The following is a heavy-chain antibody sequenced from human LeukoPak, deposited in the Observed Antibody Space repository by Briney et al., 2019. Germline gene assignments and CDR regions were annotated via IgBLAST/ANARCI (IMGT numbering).Heavy chain of an antibody. Sequence: PSETLSLTCTVSGGSISSYYWSWIRQPPGKGLEWIGYIYYSGSTNYNPSLKSRVTISVDTSKNQFSLKLSSVTAADTAVYYCARIIVVAYWYFDLWGRGTLVTVSS. CDR1: GGSISSYY. D-gene: IGHD3-22*01. CDR2: IYYSGST. CDR3: ARIIVVAYWYFDL. J-gene: IGHJ2*01. V-gene: IGHV4-59*01.